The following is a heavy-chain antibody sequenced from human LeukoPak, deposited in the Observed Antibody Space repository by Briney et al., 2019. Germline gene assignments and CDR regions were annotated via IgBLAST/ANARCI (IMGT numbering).Heavy chain of an antibody. CDR3: ARGYGDYEAAYYFDY. D-gene: IGHD4-17*01. V-gene: IGHV4-34*01. J-gene: IGHJ4*02. CDR2: INHSGST. CDR1: GGSFSGYY. Sequence: SETLSLTCAVYGGSFSGYYWSWIRQPPGKGLEWIGEINHSGSTNYNPSLKSRVTISVDASKNQFSLKLSSVTAADTAVYYCARGYGDYEAAYYFDYWGQGTLVTVSS.